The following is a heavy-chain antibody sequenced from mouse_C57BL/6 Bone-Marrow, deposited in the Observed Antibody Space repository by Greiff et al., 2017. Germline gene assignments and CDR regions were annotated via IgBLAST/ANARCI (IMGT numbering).Heavy chain of an antibody. D-gene: IGHD1-1*01. CDR1: GYTFTSYW. CDR3: ARYYYSPDWYFDV. J-gene: IGHJ1*03. CDR2: IDPSDSYT. Sequence: QVQLQQPGAELVMPGASVKLSCKASGYTFTSYWMHWVKQRPGQGLEWIGEIDPSDSYTNYNQKFKGKSTLTVDKSSSTAYMQLSSLTSEDAAVYDCARYYYSPDWYFDVWGTGTTVTVSS. V-gene: IGHV1-69*01.